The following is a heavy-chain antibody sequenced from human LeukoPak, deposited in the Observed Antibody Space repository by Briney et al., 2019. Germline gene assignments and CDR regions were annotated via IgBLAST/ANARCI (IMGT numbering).Heavy chain of an antibody. V-gene: IGHV4-59*08. CDR2: IYYSGST. D-gene: IGHD3-10*01. J-gene: IGHJ4*02. Sequence: SETLSLTCTVSGGSISSYYWSWIRQPPGKGLEWIGYIYYSGSTNYNPSLKSRVTISVDTSKNQFSLKLSSVTAADTAVYYCARHAWAGSGTRDRRIDYWGQGTLVTVSS. CDR1: GGSISSYY. CDR3: ARHAWAGSGTRDRRIDY.